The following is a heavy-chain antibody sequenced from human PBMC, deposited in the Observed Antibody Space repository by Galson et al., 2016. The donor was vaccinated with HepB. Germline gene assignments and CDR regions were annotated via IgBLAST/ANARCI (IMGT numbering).Heavy chain of an antibody. CDR3: ATPRGYSYGYWDDTTTDY. CDR2: ISGSGGNT. CDR1: GFTFSSYA. D-gene: IGHD5-18*01. Sequence: SLRLSCAASGFTFSSYAMSWVRQAPGKGLEWVSAISGSGGNTYYADSVPGRFTISRDNSKNTLYLQMNSLRAEDTAVYYCATPRGYSYGYWDDTTTDYWGQGTLVTVSS. V-gene: IGHV3-23*01. J-gene: IGHJ4*02.